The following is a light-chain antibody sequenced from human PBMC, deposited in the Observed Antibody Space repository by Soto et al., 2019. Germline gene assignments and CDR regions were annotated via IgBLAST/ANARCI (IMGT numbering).Light chain of an antibody. V-gene: IGKV3-20*01. J-gene: IGKJ1*01. CDR1: QSVRSSY. Sequence: EIVLTQSPGTLSLSPGERATLSCRASQSVRSSYLAWYQQKPGQAPRLLIYGASSRATGIPDRFSGSGSGTDFTLNISRLEPEDFSMYYCQQYGSLWTFGQGTKVEIK. CDR2: GAS. CDR3: QQYGSLWT.